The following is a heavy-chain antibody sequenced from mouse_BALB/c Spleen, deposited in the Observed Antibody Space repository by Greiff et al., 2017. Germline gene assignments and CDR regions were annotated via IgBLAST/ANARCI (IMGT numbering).Heavy chain of an antibody. Sequence: EVQGVESGGGLVQPGGSRKLSCAASGFTFSSFGMHWVRQAPEKGLEWVAYISSGSSTNYYADTVKGRFTISRDNPKNTLFLQMTSLRSEDTAMYYCAREGDYGYKDAMDYWGQGTSVTVSS. V-gene: IGHV5-17*02. D-gene: IGHD1-2*01. CDR1: GFTFSSFG. J-gene: IGHJ4*01. CDR3: AREGDYGYKDAMDY. CDR2: ISSGSSTN.